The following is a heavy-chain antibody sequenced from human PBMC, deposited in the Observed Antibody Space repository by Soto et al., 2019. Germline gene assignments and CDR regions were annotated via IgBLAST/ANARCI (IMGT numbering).Heavy chain of an antibody. D-gene: IGHD3-10*01. CDR3: ARFRVLLWFGESKGYMDV. V-gene: IGHV4-34*01. CDR2: INHSGST. J-gene: IGHJ6*03. Sequence: SETLSLTCAFYGGSFSGYYWSWIRQPPGKGLEWIGEINHSGSTNYNPSLKSRVTISVDTSKNQFSLKLSSVTAADTAVYYCARFRVLLWFGESKGYMDVWGKGTTVTVPS. CDR1: GGSFSGYY.